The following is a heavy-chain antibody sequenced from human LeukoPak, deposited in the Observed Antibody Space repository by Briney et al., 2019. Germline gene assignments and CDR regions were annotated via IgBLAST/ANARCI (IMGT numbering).Heavy chain of an antibody. Sequence: SESLSLTRTVSVDSISNSDHYWDWIRQPPGKGLEWIGSINRRARTYYNPSIESRVTIPVATSKNQFSLKTSAVTPADTPVDCCAKSRGRGQVEPGTSGYINYWGQGILVSVSS. V-gene: IGHV4-39*01. CDR3: AKSRGRGQVEPGTSGYINY. CDR2: INRRART. D-gene: IGHD3-22*01. J-gene: IGHJ4*02. CDR1: VDSISNSDHY.